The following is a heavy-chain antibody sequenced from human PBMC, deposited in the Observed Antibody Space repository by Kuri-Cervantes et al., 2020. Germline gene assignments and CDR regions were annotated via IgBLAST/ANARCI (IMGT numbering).Heavy chain of an antibody. J-gene: IGHJ3*02. CDR2: INAGNGNT. V-gene: IGHV1-3*01. Sequence: ASVKVSCKASGYTFTSYDINWVRQATGQRLEWMGWINAGNGNTKYSQKFQGRVTITRDTSASTAYMELSSLRSEDTAVYYCARASRYFDWLSIWGQGTMVTVSS. CDR1: GYTFTSYD. CDR3: ARASRYFDWLSI. D-gene: IGHD3-9*01.